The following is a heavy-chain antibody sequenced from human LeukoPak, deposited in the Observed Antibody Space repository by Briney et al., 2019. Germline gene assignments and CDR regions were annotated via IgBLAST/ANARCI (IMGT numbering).Heavy chain of an antibody. J-gene: IGHJ4*02. Sequence: GALGLSFPASGFPFISYSMHWVRQAPGKGLEWLTLISYHGSNTNYTDSVKGRFTVSRDNSKNTLFLQMNSLRVEDTAIYFCARSPERLGQGHLDSWGQGTLVTVSS. CDR2: ISYHGSNT. D-gene: IGHD3/OR15-3a*01. CDR1: GFPFISYS. V-gene: IGHV3-30*04. CDR3: ARSPERLGQGHLDS.